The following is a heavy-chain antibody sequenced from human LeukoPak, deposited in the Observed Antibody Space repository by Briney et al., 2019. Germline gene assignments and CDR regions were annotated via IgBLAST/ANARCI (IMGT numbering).Heavy chain of an antibody. CDR2: FIPIFGTA. V-gene: IGHV1-69*13. J-gene: IGHJ6*04. Sequence: ASVKVSCKASGGTFSSYAISWVRQAPGPGLEWMGGFIPIFGTANYAQTFQGRVTITADESTSTAYMELSSLRSEDMVVYYCARGLGYCNGPSGRCLVYYYGMDVWGKGTTVTVSS. CDR3: ARGLGYCNGPSGRCLVYYYGMDV. CDR1: GGTFSSYA. D-gene: IGHD2-15*01.